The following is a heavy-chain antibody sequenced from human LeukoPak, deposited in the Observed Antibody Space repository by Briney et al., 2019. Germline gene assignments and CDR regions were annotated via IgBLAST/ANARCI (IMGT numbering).Heavy chain of an antibody. CDR2: IKQDGSEK. Sequence: PGGSLGLSCAASGFTFSSYWMSWVRQAPGKGLEWEANIKQDGSEKYYVDSVKGRFTISRDNAKNSLYLQMNSLRAEDTAVYYCARDAGSRTYYYDSSPYAYWGQGTLVTVSS. CDR1: GFTFSSYW. D-gene: IGHD3-22*01. V-gene: IGHV3-7*01. J-gene: IGHJ4*02. CDR3: ARDAGSRTYYYDSSPYAY.